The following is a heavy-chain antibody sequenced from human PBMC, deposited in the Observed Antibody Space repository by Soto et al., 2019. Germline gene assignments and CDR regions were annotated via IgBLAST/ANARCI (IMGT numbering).Heavy chain of an antibody. J-gene: IGHJ3*02. D-gene: IGHD1-26*01. Sequence: SQTLSLPCAISGDSVSSNSAAWNWIRQSPSRGLEWLGRTYYRSKWYNDYAVSVKSRITINPDTSKNQFSLQLNSVTPEDTAVYYCARDQVVGARKEDAFDIWGQGTMVTVSS. CDR3: ARDQVVGARKEDAFDI. V-gene: IGHV6-1*01. CDR1: GDSVSSNSAA. CDR2: TYYRSKWYN.